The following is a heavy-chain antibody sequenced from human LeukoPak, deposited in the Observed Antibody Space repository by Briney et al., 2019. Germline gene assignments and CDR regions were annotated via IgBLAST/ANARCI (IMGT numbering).Heavy chain of an antibody. D-gene: IGHD3-16*02. V-gene: IGHV4-59*08. CDR2: IYVTGT. Sequence: KPSETLSLTRTVSGGSIGTYYWSWIRQSPGKGLEWIGYIYVTGTRYNPYLQSRVTISVDTSRNQFFLKMSSVTAADTAVYYCARHIGGGIEDMDVWGKGTKVTVSS. J-gene: IGHJ6*03. CDR3: ARHIGGGIEDMDV. CDR1: GGSIGTYY.